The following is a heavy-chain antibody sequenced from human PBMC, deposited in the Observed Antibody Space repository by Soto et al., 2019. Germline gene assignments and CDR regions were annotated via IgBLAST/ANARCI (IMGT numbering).Heavy chain of an antibody. CDR2: ISSSGSYT. V-gene: IGHV3-11*06. CDR3: ARQHGYSNYENYYYGMDV. CDR1: GFTFSDYY. Sequence: PGGSLRLSCAASGFTFSDYYMSWIRQAPGKGLEWVSYISSSGSYTNYADSVKGRFTISRDNAENSLFLQMNSLRAEDTGVYYCARQHGYSNYENYYYGMDVWGQGTTVTVSS. J-gene: IGHJ6*02. D-gene: IGHD4-4*01.